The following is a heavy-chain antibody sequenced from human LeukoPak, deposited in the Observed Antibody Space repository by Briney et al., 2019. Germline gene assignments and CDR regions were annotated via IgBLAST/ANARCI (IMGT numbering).Heavy chain of an antibody. J-gene: IGHJ4*02. CDR1: GYTFTDDY. Sequence: ASVKVSCRPSGYTFTDDYLHWVRQAPGQGLEWMGWINPINGDTKYAQKFQGRVTMTRDTSLNTVYMELSRLTSDDTAMYYCAREAVGATYDYWGQGTLVTVSS. CDR3: AREAVGATYDY. V-gene: IGHV1-2*02. CDR2: INPINGDT. D-gene: IGHD1-26*01.